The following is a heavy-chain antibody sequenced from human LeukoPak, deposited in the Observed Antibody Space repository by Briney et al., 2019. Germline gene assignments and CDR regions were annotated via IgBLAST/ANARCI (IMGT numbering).Heavy chain of an antibody. CDR3: ATDYRYYDIRSIKFQH. Sequence: ASVKVSCKASGYTFTSYGISWVRQAPGQGLEWMGWISAYNGNTNYTQKLQGRVTMTTDTSTSTAYMELRSLRSGDTAVYYCATDYRYYDIRSIKFQHWGQGTLVTVSS. V-gene: IGHV1-18*01. D-gene: IGHD3-22*01. J-gene: IGHJ1*01. CDR2: ISAYNGNT. CDR1: GYTFTSYG.